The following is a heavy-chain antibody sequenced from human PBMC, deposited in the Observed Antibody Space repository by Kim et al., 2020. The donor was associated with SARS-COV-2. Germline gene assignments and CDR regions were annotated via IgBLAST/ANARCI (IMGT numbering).Heavy chain of an antibody. J-gene: IGHJ4*02. Sequence: GGSLRLSCAASGFTFSDYYMSWIRQAPGKGLEWVSYISSSSSYTNYADSVKGRFTISRDNAKNSLYLQMNSLRAEDTAVYYCARVYCSGGSCYSWVAYYFDYWGQGTLVTVSS. D-gene: IGHD2-15*01. CDR3: ARVYCSGGSCYSWVAYYFDY. CDR1: GFTFSDYY. V-gene: IGHV3-11*05. CDR2: ISSSSSYT.